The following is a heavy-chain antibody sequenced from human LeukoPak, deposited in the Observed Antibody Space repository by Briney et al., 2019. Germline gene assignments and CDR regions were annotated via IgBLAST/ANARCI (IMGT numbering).Heavy chain of an antibody. Sequence: PGGSLRLSCAASGFTFSTQGIHWVRQAPGKGLEWVSVIHSGGTTNYADSVQGRFTISRDNSKTTVYLHMNSLRAEDTAVYYCARDSDSGYGPFASWGQGTLVTVSS. CDR2: IHSGGTT. CDR3: ARDSDSGYGPFAS. J-gene: IGHJ4*02. D-gene: IGHD5-12*01. V-gene: IGHV3-53*05. CDR1: GFTFSTQG.